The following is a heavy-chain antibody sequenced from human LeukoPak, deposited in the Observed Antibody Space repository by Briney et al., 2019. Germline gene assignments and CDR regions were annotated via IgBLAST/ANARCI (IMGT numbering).Heavy chain of an antibody. J-gene: IGHJ4*02. D-gene: IGHD5-18*01. V-gene: IGHV4-59*11. Sequence: SETLSLTCTVSGGSFSNHYWSWIRQPPGKGLEWIGYIYHTGSTNYNPSLKSRATLSADTSKNQFSLRLTSVTAADSAVYYCATIKRGSIFGYFDFWGQGVLVTVSS. CDR1: GGSFSNHY. CDR3: ATIKRGSIFGYFDF. CDR2: IYHTGST.